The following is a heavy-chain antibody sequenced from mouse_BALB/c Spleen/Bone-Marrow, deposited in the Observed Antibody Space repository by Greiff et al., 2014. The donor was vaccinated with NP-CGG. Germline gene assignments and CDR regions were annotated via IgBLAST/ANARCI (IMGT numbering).Heavy chain of an antibody. V-gene: IGHV1-14*01. J-gene: IGHJ2*01. Sequence: LQESGPELVKPGASVKMSRKASGYTFTSYVMHWVKQQPGQGLEWFGYINPYNDGTKYNEKFEGKATLTSDKSSSTAYMELSSLTSEDSAVYFCAREGVDYFDYWGQGTTLTVSS. CDR2: INPYNDGT. CDR1: GYTFTSYV. CDR3: AREGVDYFDY.